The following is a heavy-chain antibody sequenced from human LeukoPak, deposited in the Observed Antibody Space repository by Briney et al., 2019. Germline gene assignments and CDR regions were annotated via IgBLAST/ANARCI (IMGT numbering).Heavy chain of an antibody. J-gene: IGHJ3*02. Sequence: PSETLSLTCTVSGDSISSSGYNWGWIRQPPETGLEWIGNIHYSGNTYYNPSLMSRVTLSADTSKNQFSLRLNCVTAEDTSVYFCARSPLATTANAWDFDIWGRGTMVTVSS. CDR1: GDSISSSGYN. CDR2: IHYSGNT. V-gene: IGHV4-39*01. D-gene: IGHD1-1*01. CDR3: ARSPLATTANAWDFDI.